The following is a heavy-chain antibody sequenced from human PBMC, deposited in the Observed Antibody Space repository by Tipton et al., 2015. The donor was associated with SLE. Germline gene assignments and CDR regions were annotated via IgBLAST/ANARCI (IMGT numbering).Heavy chain of an antibody. CDR1: GESFSAYY. V-gene: IGHV4-4*07. J-gene: IGHJ5*02. CDR3: ARQTRYYTAWFDP. Sequence: TLSLTCAVFGESFSAYYWSWIRQPAGKGLEWIGRIYTSGRTSYNPSLQSRVSLSVDTSKNQFSLRLNSVTAADTAVYYCARQTRYYTAWFDPWGQGTLVTVSS. CDR2: IYTSGRT. D-gene: IGHD3/OR15-3a*01.